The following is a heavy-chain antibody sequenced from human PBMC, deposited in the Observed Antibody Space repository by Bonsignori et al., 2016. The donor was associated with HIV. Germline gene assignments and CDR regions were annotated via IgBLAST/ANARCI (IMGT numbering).Heavy chain of an antibody. Sequence: PGKGLEWIGYIYYSGSTNYNPSLKSRVTISVDTSKNQFSLKLSSVTAADTAVYYCARLAVAGTGLGWFDPWGQGTLVTVSS. D-gene: IGHD6-19*01. CDR2: IYYSGST. V-gene: IGHV4-59*13. CDR3: ARLAVAGTGLGWFDP. J-gene: IGHJ5*02.